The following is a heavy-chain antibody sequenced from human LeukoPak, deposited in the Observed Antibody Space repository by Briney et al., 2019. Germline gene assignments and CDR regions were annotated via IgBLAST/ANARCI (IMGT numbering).Heavy chain of an antibody. J-gene: IGHJ4*02. CDR3: ASPYCSSTSCSTLHDY. CDR1: NFTFGSYG. V-gene: IGHV3-23*01. D-gene: IGHD2-2*01. CDR2: ISGSGGST. Sequence: GGSLRLSCAASNFTFGSYGMNWVRQAPGKGLEWVSAISGSGGSTYYADSVKGRFTISRDNSKNTLYLQMYSLRAEDTAVYYCASPYCSSTSCSTLHDYWGQGTLVTVSS.